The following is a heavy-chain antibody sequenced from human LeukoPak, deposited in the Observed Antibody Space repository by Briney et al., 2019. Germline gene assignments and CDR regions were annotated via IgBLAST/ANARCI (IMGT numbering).Heavy chain of an antibody. V-gene: IGHV3-48*04. Sequence: GGSLRLSCAASGFTFSSYAMSWVRQAPGKGLEWVSYISSSSSTIYYADSVKGRFTISRDNAKNSLYLQLNSLRAEDTAVYYCARGGIAAGYGMDVWGQGTTVTVSS. D-gene: IGHD6-13*01. J-gene: IGHJ6*02. CDR2: ISSSSSTI. CDR3: ARGGIAAGYGMDV. CDR1: GFTFSSYA.